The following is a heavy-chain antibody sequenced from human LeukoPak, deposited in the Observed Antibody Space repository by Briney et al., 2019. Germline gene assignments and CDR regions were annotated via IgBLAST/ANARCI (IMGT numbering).Heavy chain of an antibody. V-gene: IGHV4-38-2*01. CDR2: IYHSWST. J-gene: IGHJ5*02. CDR1: GYSISSGDY. D-gene: IGHD2-21*02. CDR3: ARNTTEVVTAKWFDP. Sequence: SETVSLTCAVSGYSISSGDYWGWIRQPPGKGLEWIGSIYHSWSTHYNPSLKSRVPISVDTSKNKFPLKLSSVTAADTDVYYCARNTTEVVTAKWFDPWGQGTLVTVSS.